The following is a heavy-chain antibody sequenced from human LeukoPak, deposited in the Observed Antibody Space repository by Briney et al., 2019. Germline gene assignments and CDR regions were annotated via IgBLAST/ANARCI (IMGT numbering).Heavy chain of an antibody. CDR3: AKLDVPRVKGVSGAFDI. V-gene: IGHV4-59*01. J-gene: IGHJ3*02. CDR2: MYNSGNT. D-gene: IGHD3/OR15-3a*01. CDR1: GGSISSYY. Sequence: PSETLSLTCTVSGGSISSYYWSWIRQPPGKGLEWIGYMYNSGNTNYNPSLKSRVTMSLDTSKNQFSLKLSSVTAADTAVYYCAKLDVPRVKGVSGAFDIWGQGTMVTVSS.